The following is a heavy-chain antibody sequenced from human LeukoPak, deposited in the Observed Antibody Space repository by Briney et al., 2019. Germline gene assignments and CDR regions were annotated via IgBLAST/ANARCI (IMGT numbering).Heavy chain of an antibody. CDR1: GFSVSGYW. V-gene: IGHV3-7*01. CDR3: AREWQGGIAAAGTRIEGDY. D-gene: IGHD6-13*01. CDR2: IKQDGSEK. Sequence: PGGSLRLSCAVSGFSVSGYWMTWVRQAPGKGLVWVANIKQDGSEKNYVDSVKGRFTISRDNAENSLFLQMNSLRVEDTAVYYCAREWQGGIAAAGTRIEGDYWGQGTLVAVSS. J-gene: IGHJ4*02.